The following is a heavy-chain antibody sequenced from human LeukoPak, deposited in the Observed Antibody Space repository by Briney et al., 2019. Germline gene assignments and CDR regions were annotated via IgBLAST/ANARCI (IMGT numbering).Heavy chain of an antibody. CDR2: IHYSGTT. D-gene: IGHD4-17*01. J-gene: IGHJ4*02. Sequence: SETLSLTCTVSGGSISAYYWSWIRQPPGKGLEWIGYIHYSGTTNYYPSLKSRVSISVDTSKNQFSLKLSSVTAADTAVYYCARTGSTVTMLYPFDHWGQGTLVTVSS. CDR1: GGSISAYY. CDR3: ARTGSTVTMLYPFDH. V-gene: IGHV4-59*01.